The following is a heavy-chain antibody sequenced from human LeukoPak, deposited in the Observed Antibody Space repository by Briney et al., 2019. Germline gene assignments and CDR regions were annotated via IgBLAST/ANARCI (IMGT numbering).Heavy chain of an antibody. J-gene: IGHJ4*02. D-gene: IGHD2-2*01. V-gene: IGHV4-4*07. Sequence: SETLSLTCTVSGASISSYYWTWIRQPAGKGLEWIGRIYTSGSTNYNPSLKSRVAMSVDTSKDQFSLKLSSVTAADTAVYYCARLSADSSSSRGFDYWGQGTLVTVSS. CDR1: GASISSYY. CDR3: ARLSADSSSSRGFDY. CDR2: IYTSGST.